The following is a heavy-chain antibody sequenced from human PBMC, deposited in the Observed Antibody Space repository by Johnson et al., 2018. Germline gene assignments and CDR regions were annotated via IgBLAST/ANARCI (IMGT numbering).Heavy chain of an antibody. D-gene: IGHD3-22*01. Sequence: QVQLVQSGGGVVQPGRSLRLSCAASGFTFSSYAMHWVRQAPGKGLEWVAVISYDGSNKYYADSVKGRFTISRDNSNNTLYLKMNSLRAEDTAVYYCARGTPYYDSGAYELDYWGQGTLVTVSS. V-gene: IGHV3-30*04. CDR2: ISYDGSNK. J-gene: IGHJ4*02. CDR3: ARGTPYYDSGAYELDY. CDR1: GFTFSSYA.